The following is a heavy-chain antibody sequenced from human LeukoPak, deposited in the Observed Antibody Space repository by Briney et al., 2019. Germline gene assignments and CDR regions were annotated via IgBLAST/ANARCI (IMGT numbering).Heavy chain of an antibody. J-gene: IGHJ4*02. Sequence: GGSLRLSCAASGFTFSSYAMHWVRQAPGKGLEWVAVISYDGSNKYYADSVKGRFTISRDNSKNTLYLQMNSLGAEDTAVYCCAREDPYSGSYHGIDYWGQGTLVTVSS. CDR3: AREDPYSGSYHGIDY. V-gene: IGHV3-30*04. D-gene: IGHD1-26*01. CDR1: GFTFSSYA. CDR2: ISYDGSNK.